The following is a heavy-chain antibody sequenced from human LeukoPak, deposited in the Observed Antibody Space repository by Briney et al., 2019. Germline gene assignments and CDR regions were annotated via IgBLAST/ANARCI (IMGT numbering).Heavy chain of an antibody. CDR1: GDSITNSW. CDR3: ARQRRQSFSSPLYHFDY. CDR2: IYASGTT. D-gene: IGHD2/OR15-2a*01. J-gene: IGHJ4*02. V-gene: IGHV4-4*09. Sequence: SETLSLTCTVSGDSITNSWWSWVRQSPGKGLEWIGYIYASGTTNYNPSIMSRVTFSVNKSNNQFSLRLSSVTAADTAVYYCARQRRQSFSSPLYHFDYWGQGTLVTVSS.